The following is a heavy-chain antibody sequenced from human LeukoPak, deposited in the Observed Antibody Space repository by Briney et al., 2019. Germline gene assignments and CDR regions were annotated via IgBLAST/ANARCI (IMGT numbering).Heavy chain of an antibody. CDR1: GGSISSSSYY. V-gene: IGHV4-39*07. CDR3: ARDLRYCSGGSCYFGHWFDP. CDR2: IYYSGST. Sequence: SETLSLTCTVSGGSISSSSYYWGWIRQPPGKGLEWIGSIYYSGSTYYNPSLKSRVTISVDTSKNQFSLKLSSVTAADTAVYYCARDLRYCSGGSCYFGHWFDPWGQGTLVTVSS. J-gene: IGHJ5*02. D-gene: IGHD2-15*01.